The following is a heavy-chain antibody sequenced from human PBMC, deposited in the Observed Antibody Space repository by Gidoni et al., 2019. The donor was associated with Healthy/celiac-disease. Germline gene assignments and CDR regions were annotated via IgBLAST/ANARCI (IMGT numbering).Heavy chain of an antibody. J-gene: IGHJ6*02. CDR2: ISGSGGST. CDR3: AKERRAVYGVYSTYYYYGMDV. CDR1: GFTFSSSP. D-gene: IGHD4-17*01. Sequence: EVQLLESGGGLVQPGGSLRLSCAASGFTFSSSPMHWVRQAPGKGLEWVSAISGSGGSTYYADSVKGRFTISRDNSKNTLYLQMNSLRAEDTAVYYCAKERRAVYGVYSTYYYYGMDVWGQGTTVTVSS. V-gene: IGHV3-23*01.